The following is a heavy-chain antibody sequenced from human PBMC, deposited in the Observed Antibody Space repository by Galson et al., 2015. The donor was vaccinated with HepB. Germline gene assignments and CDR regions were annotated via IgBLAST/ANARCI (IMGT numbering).Heavy chain of an antibody. Sequence: SVKVSCKASGYTFTSYGISWVRQAPGQGLEWMGWISAYNGNTNYAQKLQGRVTMTTDTPTSTAYMELRSLRSDDTAVYYCARAGAEGGYSYGLEDYWGQGTLVTVSS. V-gene: IGHV1-18*01. J-gene: IGHJ4*02. CDR1: GYTFTSYG. CDR2: ISAYNGNT. CDR3: ARAGAEGGYSYGLEDY. D-gene: IGHD5-18*01.